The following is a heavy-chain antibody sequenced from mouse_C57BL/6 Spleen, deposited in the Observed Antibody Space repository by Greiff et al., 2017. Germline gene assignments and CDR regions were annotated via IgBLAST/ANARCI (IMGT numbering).Heavy chain of an antibody. J-gene: IGHJ4*01. CDR1: GYTFTSYW. CDR2: IDPADSYT. Sequence: QVQLQQPGAELVMPGASVKLSCKASGYTFTSYWMHWVKQRPGQGLEWIGEIDPADSYTNYNQKFKGKSTLTVDKSSSTAYMQLSSLTSEAAAVYYCTRAEGNYAMDYWGQGTTVTVSS. CDR3: TRAEGNYAMDY. V-gene: IGHV1-69*01.